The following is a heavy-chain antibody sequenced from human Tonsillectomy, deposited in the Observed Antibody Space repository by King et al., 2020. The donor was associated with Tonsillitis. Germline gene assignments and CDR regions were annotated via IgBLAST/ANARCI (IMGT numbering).Heavy chain of an antibody. CDR2: IYYSGST. V-gene: IGHV4-61*01. J-gene: IGHJ2*01. CDR1: GGSVSSGSYY. D-gene: IGHD3-10*01. Sequence: QLQESGPGLVKPSETLSLTCTVSGGSVSSGSYYWSWIRQPPGKGLEWIGYIYYSGSTNYNPSLKSRVTISVDTSKNQFSLKLSSVTAADTAVYYCARDLLGRGTMVRDENWYFDLWGRGTLVTVSS. CDR3: ARDLLGRGTMVRDENWYFDL.